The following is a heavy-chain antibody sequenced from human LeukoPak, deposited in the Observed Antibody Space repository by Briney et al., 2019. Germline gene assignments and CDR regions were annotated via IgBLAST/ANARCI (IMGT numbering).Heavy chain of an antibody. CDR2: FYPEDGET. J-gene: IGHJ3*02. V-gene: IGHV1-24*01. CDR1: GFTFSSYA. Sequence: PGRSLRLSCAASGFTFSSYAMHWVRQAPGKGLEWMGGFYPEDGETIYAQKFQGRVTMTEDTSTDTAYMELSSLRSEDTAVYYCATVIGYDSSGYYYVLAFDIWGQGTMVTVTS. CDR3: ATVIGYDSSGYYYVLAFDI. D-gene: IGHD3-22*01.